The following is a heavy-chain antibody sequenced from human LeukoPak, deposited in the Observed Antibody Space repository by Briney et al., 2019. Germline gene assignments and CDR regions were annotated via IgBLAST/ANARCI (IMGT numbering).Heavy chain of an antibody. Sequence: ASVKVSCKASGYTFTGYYMHWVRQAPGQGLEWMGWINSNSGGTNYAQKFQGRVTMTRDTSISTAYMELSRLRSDDTAVYYCARDLQLYSSSWFDAFDIWGQGTMVTVSS. CDR1: GYTFTGYY. CDR3: ARDLQLYSSSWFDAFDI. J-gene: IGHJ3*02. CDR2: INSNSGGT. V-gene: IGHV1-2*02. D-gene: IGHD6-13*01.